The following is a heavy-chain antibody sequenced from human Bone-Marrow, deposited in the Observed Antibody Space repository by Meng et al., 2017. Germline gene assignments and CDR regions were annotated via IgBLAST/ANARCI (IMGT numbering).Heavy chain of an antibody. J-gene: IGHJ4*02. D-gene: IGHD3-9*01. CDR2: ISSSGSTI. CDR1: GFTFSSYE. CDR3: ARGGERYFDWLPHIYFDY. V-gene: IGHV3-48*03. Sequence: GESLKISCAASGFTFSSYEMNWVRQAPGKGLEWVSYISSSGSTIYYADSVKGRFTISRDNAKNSLYLQMNSLRAEDTAVYYCARGGERYFDWLPHIYFDYWGQGTLVTGS.